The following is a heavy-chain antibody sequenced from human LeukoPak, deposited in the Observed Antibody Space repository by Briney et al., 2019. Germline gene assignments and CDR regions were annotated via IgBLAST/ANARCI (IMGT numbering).Heavy chain of an antibody. CDR2: ITDNNSGDL. Sequence: GGSLRLSCAASGFTFSTYSMNWVRQAPGKGLEWVSWITDNNSGDLYYADSVKGRFTISRDNSKNTLYLQMNSLRAEDTAVYYCAKDKHYAPGYWGQGTLVTVSS. CDR3: AKDKHYAPGY. V-gene: IGHV3-21*04. J-gene: IGHJ4*02. CDR1: GFTFSTYS. D-gene: IGHD2-2*01.